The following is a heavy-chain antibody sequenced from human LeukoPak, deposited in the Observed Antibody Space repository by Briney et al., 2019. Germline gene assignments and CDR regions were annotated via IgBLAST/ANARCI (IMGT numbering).Heavy chain of an antibody. D-gene: IGHD3-10*01. Sequence: GGSLRLSCAASGFTVSSNYMTWVRQTPGKGLEWVANIKPDGREKNYVDSVKGRFTISRDNAKNSLYLQMSGLRFEDTAVYYCARDHYGYLDYWGQGTLVTVSS. CDR3: ARDHYGYLDY. V-gene: IGHV3-7*01. CDR2: IKPDGREK. J-gene: IGHJ4*02. CDR1: GFTVSSNY.